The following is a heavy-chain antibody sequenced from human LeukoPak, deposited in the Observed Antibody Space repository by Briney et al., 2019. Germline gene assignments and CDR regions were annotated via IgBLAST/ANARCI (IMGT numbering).Heavy chain of an antibody. CDR2: IKQDGSEK. D-gene: IGHD2-8*01. V-gene: IGHV3-7*04. Sequence: PGGSLRLSCAASGFTFSSYWMSWVRQARGKGRECVANIKQDGSEKYYVDSVKGRFTISRDNAKNSLYLQMNSLRAEDTAVYYCARESRTNWFDPWGQGTLVTVSS. CDR3: ARESRTNWFDP. J-gene: IGHJ5*02. CDR1: GFTFSSYW.